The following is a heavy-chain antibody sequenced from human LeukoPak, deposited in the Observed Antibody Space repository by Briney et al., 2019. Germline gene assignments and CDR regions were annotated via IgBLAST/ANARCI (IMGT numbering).Heavy chain of an antibody. D-gene: IGHD5-18*01. V-gene: IGHV4-39*01. Sequence: SETLSLTCTVSGVSISGSSYYWGWIRQPPGKGLEWIGSIYYSGTTYYNPSLKSRVTISVDTSKNQFSLKVSSVTAADTAVYYCARQSTAMGTFDYWGQGTLVPVSS. CDR2: IYYSGTT. CDR3: ARQSTAMGTFDY. CDR1: GVSISGSSYY. J-gene: IGHJ4*02.